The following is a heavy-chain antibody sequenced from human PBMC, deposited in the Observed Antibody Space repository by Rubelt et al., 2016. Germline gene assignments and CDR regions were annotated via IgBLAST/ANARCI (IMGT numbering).Heavy chain of an antibody. V-gene: IGHV1-24*01. CDR1: GYTLTELS. CDR3: ATGIVVVPAHVPSRDY. D-gene: IGHD2-2*01. CDR2: FDPEDGET. Sequence: QVQLVQSGAEVKKPGASVKVSCKVSGYTLTELSMHWVRQAPGKGLEWMGGFDPEDGETIYAQKFQGGVTMTERTSTDTAYMELSSLRSEDTAVYYCATGIVVVPAHVPSRDYWGQGTLVTVSS. J-gene: IGHJ4*02.